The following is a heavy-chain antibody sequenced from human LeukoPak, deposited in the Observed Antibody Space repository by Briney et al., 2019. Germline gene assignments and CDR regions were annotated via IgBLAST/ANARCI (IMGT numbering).Heavy chain of an antibody. CDR2: IKQDGSEK. CDR1: GFTFSSYG. CDR3: ATERGMGSTHYYMDV. J-gene: IGHJ6*03. V-gene: IGHV3-7*01. D-gene: IGHD3-10*01. Sequence: PGGSLRLSCAASGFTFSSYGMHWVRQAPGKGLEWVANIKQDGSEKYYVDSVKGRFTISRDNAKNSLYLKMNSLRAEDTAVYYCATERGMGSTHYYMDVWGKGTTVTISS.